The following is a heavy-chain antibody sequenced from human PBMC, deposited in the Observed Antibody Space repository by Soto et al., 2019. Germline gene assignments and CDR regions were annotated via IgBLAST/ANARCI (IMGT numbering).Heavy chain of an antibody. CDR2: ISGSGGST. Sequence: EVQLLESGGGGVQPGGSLRLSCEASGSTFSSYAMSWVRQSPGKGLEWVSAISGSGGSTYYAASVKGRLTISRYNSKNRLYLQMNSLRAEDPAVYYCAADPHYYVCSGAGGRYWGQGTLATASS. CDR1: GSTFSSYA. D-gene: IGHD3-22*01. CDR3: AADPHYYVCSGAGGRY. V-gene: IGHV3-23*01. J-gene: IGHJ4*02.